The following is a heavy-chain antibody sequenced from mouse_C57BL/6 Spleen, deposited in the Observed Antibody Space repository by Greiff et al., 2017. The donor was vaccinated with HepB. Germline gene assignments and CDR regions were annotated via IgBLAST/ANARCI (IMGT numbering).Heavy chain of an antibody. J-gene: IGHJ3*01. Sequence: VQLQQSGAELAKPGASVKLSCKASGYTFTSYWMHWVKQRPGQGLEWIGYINPSSGYTKYNQKFKDKATLTADTSSSTAYMQLSSLTYEDSAVYYCARCLYDGDYGCAYWGQGTLVTVSA. V-gene: IGHV1-7*01. CDR2: INPSSGYT. D-gene: IGHD2-3*01. CDR1: GYTFTSYW. CDR3: ARCLYDGDYGCAY.